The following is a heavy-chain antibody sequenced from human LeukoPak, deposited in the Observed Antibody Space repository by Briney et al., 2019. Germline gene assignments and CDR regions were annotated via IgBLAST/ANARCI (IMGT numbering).Heavy chain of an antibody. CDR3: ATFSTALWWDTVTNYYFDY. CDR1: GFAFSSYA. D-gene: IGHD4-17*01. V-gene: IGHV3-30*04. CDR2: VSAHGVDK. Sequence: PGGSLRLSCAVSGFAFSSYAMHWVRQAPGKGLEWLAVVSAHGVDKFYADSVKGRFTISKDTSKNTLYLQMNSLRAEDTAVYYCATFSTALWWDTVTNYYFDYWGQGTLVTVSS. J-gene: IGHJ4*02.